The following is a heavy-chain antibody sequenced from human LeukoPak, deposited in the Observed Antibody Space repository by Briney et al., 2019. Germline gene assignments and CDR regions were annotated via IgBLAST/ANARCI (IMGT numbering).Heavy chain of an antibody. J-gene: IGHJ6*02. D-gene: IGHD3-3*01. V-gene: IGHV3-23*01. Sequence: PGGSLRLSCAASGLTFSSYAMSWVRQAPGKGLEWVSAISGSGGSTYYADSVKGRFTISRDNSKNTLYLQMNSLRAEDTAVYYCASFAFWSGYHKTGHYYGMDVWGQGTTVTVSS. CDR3: ASFAFWSGYHKTGHYYGMDV. CDR1: GLTFSSYA. CDR2: ISGSGGST.